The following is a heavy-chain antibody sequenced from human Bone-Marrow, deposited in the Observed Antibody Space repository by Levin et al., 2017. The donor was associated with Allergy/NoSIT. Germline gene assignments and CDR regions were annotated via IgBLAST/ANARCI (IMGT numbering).Heavy chain of an antibody. Sequence: SSQTLSLTCTVSGGSIRSPYWGWIRQSPGKGLEWIGTFYYSGSTSYNPSLQSRVTISADTSKNQFSLNVTSVTPADTAVYYCARGYTVMVPNFAFWGQGTLVTVSS. CDR3: ARGYTVMVPNFAF. CDR2: FYYSGST. D-gene: IGHD5-18*01. CDR1: GGSIRSPY. J-gene: IGHJ4*02. V-gene: IGHV4-59*11.